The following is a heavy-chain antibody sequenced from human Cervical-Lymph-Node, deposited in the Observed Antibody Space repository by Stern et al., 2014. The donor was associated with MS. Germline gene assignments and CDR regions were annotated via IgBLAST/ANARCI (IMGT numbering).Heavy chain of an antibody. CDR1: GFSLSTSGVG. CDR3: ATHAPGVVPAALDY. CDR2: IYCDDSK. V-gene: IGHV2-5*02. D-gene: IGHD2-2*01. J-gene: IGHJ4*02. Sequence: QVTLKESGPTLVKPTQTLTLTCTFSGFSLSTSGVGVGWIRQPPEKALEWLAFIYCDDSKLYSPSLKNRLTIAKDTSKNQVVLTMNNMDPVDTATFYCATHAPGVVPAALDYWGQGTLVTVS.